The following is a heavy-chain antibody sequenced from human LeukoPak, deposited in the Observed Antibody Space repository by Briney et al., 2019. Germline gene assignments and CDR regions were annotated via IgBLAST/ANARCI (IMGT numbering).Heavy chain of an antibody. CDR1: GYTFTNYW. Sequence: GESLKISCAASGYTFTNYWIGWVRQMPGKGLEWMGIIYPRDSDTRYGPSFQGQVTISADKSISAAYLRWGGLKASDTAIYYCVRLPSMIRGRYFDFWGQGTLVTVTS. CDR3: VRLPSMIRGRYFDF. V-gene: IGHV5-51*01. CDR2: IYPRDSDT. J-gene: IGHJ4*02. D-gene: IGHD3-10*01.